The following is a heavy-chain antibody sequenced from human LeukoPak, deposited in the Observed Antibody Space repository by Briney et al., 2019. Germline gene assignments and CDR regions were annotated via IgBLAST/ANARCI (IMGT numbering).Heavy chain of an antibody. J-gene: IGHJ4*02. CDR3: ARRHPGGYDLKS. Sequence: SVKVSCKASGGTFSSYAISWVRQAPGQGLEWMGGIIPIFGTANYAQKFQGRVTITTDESTSTAYMELSSLRSEDTAVYYCARRHPGGYDLKSWGQGTLVTVSS. V-gene: IGHV1-69*05. CDR1: GGTFSSYA. D-gene: IGHD5-12*01. CDR2: IIPIFGTA.